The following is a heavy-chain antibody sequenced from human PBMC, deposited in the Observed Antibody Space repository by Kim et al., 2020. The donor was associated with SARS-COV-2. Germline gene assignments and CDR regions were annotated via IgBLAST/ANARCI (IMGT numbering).Heavy chain of an antibody. D-gene: IGHD4-4*01. CDR3: AKDAPTVIPQSGFDY. Sequence: DSGKGRFTISRDNSKNTLYLQMNSLRAEDTAVYYCAKDAPTVIPQSGFDYWGQGTLVTVSS. J-gene: IGHJ4*02. V-gene: IGHV3-23*01.